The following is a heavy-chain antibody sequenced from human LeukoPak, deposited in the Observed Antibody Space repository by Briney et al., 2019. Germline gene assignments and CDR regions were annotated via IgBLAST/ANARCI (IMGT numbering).Heavy chain of an antibody. D-gene: IGHD3-22*01. CDR1: GYSFTSYW. CDR3: ARQDSSGYYYDRDAFDI. V-gene: IGHV5-51*01. J-gene: IGHJ3*02. Sequence: GESLKISCKGSGYSFTSYWIGWVRPMRGKGLELMGIIYPGDSDTRYSPSFQGQVTISADKSISTAYLQWSSLKASDTAMYYCARQDSSGYYYDRDAFDIWGQGTMVTVSS. CDR2: IYPGDSDT.